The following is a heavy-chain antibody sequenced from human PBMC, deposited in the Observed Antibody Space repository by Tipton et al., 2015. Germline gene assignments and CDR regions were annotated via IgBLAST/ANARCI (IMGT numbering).Heavy chain of an antibody. CDR1: GDSVSSNSAA. V-gene: IGHV6-1*01. CDR3: VRGGVFSYGFDV. CDR2: IYYRSRRYY. Sequence: GLVKPSQTLSLTCAISGDSVSSNSAAWNWIRQSPSRGLECLGRIYYRSRRYYDYAVSVRSRIAIYPDTSRNQFSLQLSSVTPEDTAVYYCVRGGVFSYGFDVWGQGTTVTVSS. D-gene: IGHD3-10*01. J-gene: IGHJ6*02.